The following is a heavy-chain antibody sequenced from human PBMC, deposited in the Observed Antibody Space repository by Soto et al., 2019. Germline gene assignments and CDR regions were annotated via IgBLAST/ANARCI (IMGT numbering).Heavy chain of an antibody. V-gene: IGHV1-8*01. D-gene: IGHD2-2*01. Sequence: QVQLVQSGAEVKKPGASVKVSCKASGYTFTSYDINWVRQATGQGLEWMGWMNPNRGNTGYAQKFQGRVTMTRNTSISTAYMELSSLRSEDTAVYYCAREGGLGYCSSTSCHDYWYFDLWGRGTLVTVSS. CDR3: AREGGLGYCSSTSCHDYWYFDL. CDR2: MNPNRGNT. CDR1: GYTFTSYD. J-gene: IGHJ2*01.